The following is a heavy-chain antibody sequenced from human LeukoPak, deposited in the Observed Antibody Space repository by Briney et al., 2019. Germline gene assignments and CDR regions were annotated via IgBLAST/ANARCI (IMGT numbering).Heavy chain of an antibody. CDR2: IGTAGDT. J-gene: IGHJ5*02. CDR3: ARAAAGTYWFDP. CDR1: GFTFSGYD. D-gene: IGHD6-13*01. V-gene: IGHV3-13*01. Sequence: GGSLRLSCAASGFTFSGYDMHWVRQVTGKGLEWVSGIGTAGDTYYPGSVKGRFTISRENAKNSLYLQMNSLRAGDTAVYYCARAAAGTYWFDPWGQGTLVTVSS.